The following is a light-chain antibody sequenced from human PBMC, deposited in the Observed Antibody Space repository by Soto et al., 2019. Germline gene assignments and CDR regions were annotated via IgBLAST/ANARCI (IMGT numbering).Light chain of an antibody. CDR3: QRYNSALLT. CDR1: QGISDY. V-gene: IGKV1-27*01. Sequence: DTQMTQSPSSLSASVGDRVTITCRASQGISDYLVWYQQKPGKVPKVLIYAASTLQSGVPSRFSGSGSGTDFSLTISRLQPEDVATYYCQRYNSALLTFGGGTKVDIK. J-gene: IGKJ4*01. CDR2: AAS.